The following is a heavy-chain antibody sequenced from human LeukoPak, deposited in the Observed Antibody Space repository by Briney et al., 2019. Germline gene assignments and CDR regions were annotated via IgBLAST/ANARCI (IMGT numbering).Heavy chain of an antibody. Sequence: SETLSLTCTVSGGSINGYYWSWLRQPPGKGLEWIGYIYYSGSTNYNPSLKSRVTISVDTSKNQFSLNLSSVTAADTAVYYCARLHFAAAEEFDPWGQGTLVTVSS. CDR3: ARLHFAAAEEFDP. D-gene: IGHD6-13*01. CDR2: IYYSGST. V-gene: IGHV4-59*08. J-gene: IGHJ5*02. CDR1: GGSINGYY.